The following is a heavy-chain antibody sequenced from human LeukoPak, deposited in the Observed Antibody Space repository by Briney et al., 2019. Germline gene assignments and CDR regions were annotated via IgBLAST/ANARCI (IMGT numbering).Heavy chain of an antibody. CDR1: GYIFTGYY. V-gene: IGHV1-2*06. CDR2: INPNSGDT. CDR3: ARGVALATAYYFDS. J-gene: IGHJ4*02. D-gene: IGHD6-25*01. Sequence: ASVKVSCKTSGYIFTGYYMHWVRQAPGQGLEWMGRINPNSGDTNYAQNFQGRVTMTRDTSISTAYMELSRLRSDDTAVYYCARGVALATAYYFDSWGRGTQVTVAS.